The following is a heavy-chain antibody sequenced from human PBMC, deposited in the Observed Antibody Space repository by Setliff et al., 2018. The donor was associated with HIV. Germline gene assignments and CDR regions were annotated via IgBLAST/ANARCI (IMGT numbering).Heavy chain of an antibody. CDR3: VAGGCNGAICS. V-gene: IGHV3-53*01. Sequence: PGGSLRLSCAVSGFNVGDSYMRWARQSPGKGLEWVSVIYADGNTYYADSVKGRFTISRDNSKNTLYLQMNNLRAEDTALYYCVAGGCNGAICSWGQGTLVAVSS. J-gene: IGHJ5*02. CDR1: GFNVGDSY. CDR2: IYADGNT. D-gene: IGHD2-15*01.